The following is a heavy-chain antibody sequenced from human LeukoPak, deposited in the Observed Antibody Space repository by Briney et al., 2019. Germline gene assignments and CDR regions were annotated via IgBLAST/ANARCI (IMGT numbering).Heavy chain of an antibody. CDR3: ARESWAAAGLSDY. V-gene: IGHV1-8*01. J-gene: IGHJ4*02. CDR2: MKPNSGNT. D-gene: IGHD6-13*01. CDR1: GYTFTRYD. Sequence: ASVKVCCKASGYTFTRYDINWVRQATGQGLEWMGWMKPNSGNTGYAQKFQGRVTMTRNTSISTAYMELSSLRSEDTAVYYCARESWAAAGLSDYWGQGTLVTVSS.